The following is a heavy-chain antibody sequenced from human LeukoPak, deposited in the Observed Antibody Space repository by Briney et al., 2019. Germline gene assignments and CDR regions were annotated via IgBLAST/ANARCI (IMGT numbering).Heavy chain of an antibody. D-gene: IGHD3-22*01. CDR1: GASFNSDDQC. CDR2: IHHSETL. CDR3: SRGLDSRKLGY. Sequence: PSETLSLTRTVSGASFNSDDQCWNWIRQSRGKGLEWIGSIHHSETLYNNPSLESRVTMSRHTSKNQFSLNLNSVTAADTAVYFCSRGLDSRKLGYWGQGILVTVSS. J-gene: IGHJ4*02. V-gene: IGHV4-31*03.